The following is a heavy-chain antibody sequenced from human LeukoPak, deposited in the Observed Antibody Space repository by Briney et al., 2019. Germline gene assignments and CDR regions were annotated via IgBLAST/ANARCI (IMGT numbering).Heavy chain of an antibody. CDR3: ARGREIVVVPAAIDFDY. J-gene: IGHJ4*02. D-gene: IGHD2-2*01. CDR2: INHSGRT. CDR1: GGSFSGYY. V-gene: IGHV4-34*01. Sequence: SETLSLTCAVYGGSFSGYYWSWIRQPPGKGLEWIGEINHSGRTNYNPSLKSRVTISVDTSKNQFSLKLSSVTAADTAVYYCARGREIVVVPAAIDFDYWGQGTLVTVSS.